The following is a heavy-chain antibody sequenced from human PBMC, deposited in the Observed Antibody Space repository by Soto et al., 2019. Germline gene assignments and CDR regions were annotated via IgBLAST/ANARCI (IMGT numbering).Heavy chain of an antibody. V-gene: IGHV4-4*02. Sequence: SETLGFACAFSVGSISISNWWSWFRQPPVKGLQWIVEIYHSGSTNYNPSLKSRVTISVDKSKNQFSLKLSSVTAADTAVYYCARDDDFWSGYYSGNGRYYYGMDVWGQGTTVTVSS. J-gene: IGHJ6*01. D-gene: IGHD3-3*01. CDR2: IYHSGST. CDR3: ARDDDFWSGYYSGNGRYYYGMDV. CDR1: VGSISISNW.